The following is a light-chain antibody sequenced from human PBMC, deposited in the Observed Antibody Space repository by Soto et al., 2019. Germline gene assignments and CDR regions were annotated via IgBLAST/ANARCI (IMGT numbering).Light chain of an antibody. CDR3: ETWDSNTHTV. V-gene: IGLV4-60*02. CDR1: SGHSSYI. Sequence: QPVLTQSSSASASLGSSVKLTCTLSSGHSSYIIAWHQQQPGKARRYLMKLEGSGSYNKGSGVPDRFSGSSSGADRYLTISNLQFEDEADYYCETWDSNTHTVFGGGTKLTVL. J-gene: IGLJ3*02. CDR2: LEGSGSY.